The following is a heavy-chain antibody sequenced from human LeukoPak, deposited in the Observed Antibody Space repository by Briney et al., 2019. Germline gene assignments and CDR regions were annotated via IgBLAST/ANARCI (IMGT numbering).Heavy chain of an antibody. CDR1: GFILSDHW. V-gene: IGHV3-74*01. Sequence: GGSLRLSCAASGFILSDHWMHWVRQAPGKGLVWVSRVNRDGSSKNYADSVKGRFTISRDNAKNSLYLQMNSLRAEDTAVYYCAREPYDSSVYWGQGTLVTVSS. J-gene: IGHJ4*02. D-gene: IGHD3-22*01. CDR2: VNRDGSSK. CDR3: AREPYDSSVY.